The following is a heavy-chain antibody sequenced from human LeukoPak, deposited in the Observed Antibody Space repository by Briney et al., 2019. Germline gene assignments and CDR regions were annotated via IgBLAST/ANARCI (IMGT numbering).Heavy chain of an antibody. CDR2: ISWNSDSI. V-gene: IGHV3-9*01. CDR1: GFTFDDYG. Sequence: GGSLRLSCAASGFTFDDYGMHWVRQAPGKGLEWVSGISWNSDSIDYADSVKGRLTISRDNAKNSLYLQMNSLRPEDTALYYCAKVNVGYCSSSSCHFDYWGQGTLVTVSS. CDR3: AKVNVGYCSSSSCHFDY. J-gene: IGHJ4*02. D-gene: IGHD2-2*01.